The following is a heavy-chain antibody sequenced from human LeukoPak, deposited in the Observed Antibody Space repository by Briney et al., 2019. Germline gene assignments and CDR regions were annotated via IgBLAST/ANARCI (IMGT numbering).Heavy chain of an antibody. CDR1: GGSISSSSYY. V-gene: IGHV4-39*01. J-gene: IGHJ4*02. CDR3: ARAGWLPFDY. Sequence: SETLSLTCTVSGGSISSSSYYWGWIRQPPGKGLEWIGSIYYSGSTYYNPPLKSRVTISVDTSKNQFSLKLSSVTAADTAVYYCARAGWLPFDYWGQGTLVTVSS. D-gene: IGHD6-19*01. CDR2: IYYSGST.